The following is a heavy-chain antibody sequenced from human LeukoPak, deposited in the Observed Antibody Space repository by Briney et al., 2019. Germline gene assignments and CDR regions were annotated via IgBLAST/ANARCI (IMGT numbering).Heavy chain of an antibody. CDR1: GFTFDDYA. D-gene: IGHD3-10*01. Sequence: GGSLRLSCAASGFTFDDYAMHWVRQAPGKGLEWVSGISWNSGSIGYADSVKGRFTISRDNAKNSLYLQMNSLRAEDTALYYCANSPTVMVRGVLIKTHFDYWGQGTLVTVSS. J-gene: IGHJ4*02. CDR3: ANSPTVMVRGVLIKTHFDY. V-gene: IGHV3-9*01. CDR2: ISWNSGSI.